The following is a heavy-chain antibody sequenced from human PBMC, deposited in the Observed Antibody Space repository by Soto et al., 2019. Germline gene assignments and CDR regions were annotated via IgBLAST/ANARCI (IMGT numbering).Heavy chain of an antibody. V-gene: IGHV3-48*02. CDR3: ARLPSPYYYYGMDV. Sequence: EVQLVESGGGLVQPGGSLRLSCAASGFTFSSYSMSWVRQAPGKGLEWVSYISSVGSIYYADSVKGRFTISRDNAKNSLYLQMNSLRDEDTAVYHCARLPSPYYYYGMDVWGHGTTVTVSS. CDR2: ISSVGSI. CDR1: GFTFSSYS. J-gene: IGHJ6*02.